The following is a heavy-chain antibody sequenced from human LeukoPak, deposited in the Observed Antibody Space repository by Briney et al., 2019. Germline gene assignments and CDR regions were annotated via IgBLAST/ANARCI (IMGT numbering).Heavy chain of an antibody. CDR2: INHSGST. CDR3: ARNLTGTGVYDY. V-gene: IGHV4-34*01. J-gene: IGHJ4*02. Sequence: PSETLSLTCAVYGGSFSGYYWSWIRQPPGKGLEWIGEINHSGSTNYNPSLKSRVTISVDTSKNQFSLKLSSVTAADTAVYYCARNLTGTGVYDYWGQRTLVTVSS. CDR1: GGSFSGYY. D-gene: IGHD3-10*01.